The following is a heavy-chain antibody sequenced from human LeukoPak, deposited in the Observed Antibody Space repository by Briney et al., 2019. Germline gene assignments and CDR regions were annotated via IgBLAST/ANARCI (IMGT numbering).Heavy chain of an antibody. CDR3: AREPPYYYDSSGYFPGPLDY. Sequence: SETLSLTCSVSGVSISSGSNYWGWIRQPPGETLEWIGSIYSSGNTYYNPSLKSRVIILVDTAKNHFSLNLTSVTAADTAVYYCAREPPYYYDSSGYFPGPLDYWGQGTLVTVSS. CDR2: IYSSGNT. J-gene: IGHJ4*02. CDR1: GVSISSGSNY. D-gene: IGHD3-22*01. V-gene: IGHV4-39*07.